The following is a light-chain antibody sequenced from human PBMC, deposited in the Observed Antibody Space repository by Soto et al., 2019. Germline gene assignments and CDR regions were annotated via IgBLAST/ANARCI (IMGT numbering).Light chain of an antibody. CDR1: QSVSSN. V-gene: IGKV3-15*01. J-gene: IGKJ1*01. CDR2: GAS. CDR3: QHYNNWPPWT. Sequence: EIVMTQSPATLSVSPGERATLSCRASQSVSSNLAWYQQKPGQAPRLLIYGASTRASGVPARFSGIGSGTEFTLTISSLQSEGFAVYYCQHYNNWPPWTFGQGTKV.